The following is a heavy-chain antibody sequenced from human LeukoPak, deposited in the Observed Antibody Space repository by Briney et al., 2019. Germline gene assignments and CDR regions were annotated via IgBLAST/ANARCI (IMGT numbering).Heavy chain of an antibody. CDR3: ARGHGSYYYDSSGYLGVFDY. J-gene: IGHJ4*02. CDR1: GGSFSGYY. CDR2: INHSGST. D-gene: IGHD3-22*01. V-gene: IGHV4-34*01. Sequence: SETLSLTCAVYGGSFSGYYWSWIRQPPGKGLEWIGEINHSGSTNYNPSLKSRVTISADTSKNQFSLKLSSVTAADTAVYYCARGHGSYYYDSSGYLGVFDYWGQGTLVTVSS.